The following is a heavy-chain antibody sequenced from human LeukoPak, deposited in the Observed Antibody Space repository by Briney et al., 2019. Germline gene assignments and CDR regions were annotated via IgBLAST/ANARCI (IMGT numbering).Heavy chain of an antibody. V-gene: IGHV1-18*04. D-gene: IGHD4-17*01. J-gene: IGHJ4*02. CDR3: ASSPPSIYGDYVFDY. CDR2: ISAYNGNT. CDR1: GYTFTGYY. Sequence: ASVKVSCKSSGYTFTGYYIHWVRQAPGQGLEWMGWISAYNGNTNYAQKLQGRVTMTTDTSTSTAYMELRSLRSDDTAVYYCASSPPSIYGDYVFDYWGQGTLVTVSS.